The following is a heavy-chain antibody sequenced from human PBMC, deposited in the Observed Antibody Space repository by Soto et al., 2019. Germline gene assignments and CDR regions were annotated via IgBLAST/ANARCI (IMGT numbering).Heavy chain of an antibody. CDR1: GFTFSSYW. D-gene: IGHD5-12*01. Sequence: LRLSCAASGFTFSSYWMSWVRQAPGKGLEWVANIKQDGSEKYYVDSVKGRFTISRDNSKNTLYLQMNSLRAEDTAVYYCAKGISEMATILPGMDVWGQGTTVTVSS. V-gene: IGHV3-7*01. CDR3: AKGISEMATILPGMDV. J-gene: IGHJ6*02. CDR2: IKQDGSEK.